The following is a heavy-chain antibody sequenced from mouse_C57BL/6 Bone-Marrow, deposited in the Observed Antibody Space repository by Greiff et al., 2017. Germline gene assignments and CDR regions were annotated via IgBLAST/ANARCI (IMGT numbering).Heavy chain of an antibody. Sequence: EVKLMESGGGLVQPGGSLKLSCAASGFTFSDYYMYWVRQTPEKRLEWVAYISNGGGSTYYPDTVKGRFTISRYNAKNTLYLQMSRLKSEDTAMYYCARIVYGSSVAYWGQGTLVTGSA. V-gene: IGHV5-12*01. J-gene: IGHJ3*01. CDR1: GFTFSDYY. CDR2: ISNGGGST. D-gene: IGHD1-1*01. CDR3: ARIVYGSSVAY.